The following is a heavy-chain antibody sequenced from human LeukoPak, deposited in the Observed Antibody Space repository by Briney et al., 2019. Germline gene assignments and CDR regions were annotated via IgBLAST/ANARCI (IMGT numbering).Heavy chain of an antibody. J-gene: IGHJ4*02. V-gene: IGHV3-48*04. Sequence: GGSLRLSCAASGFTFSTYSMNWIRQAPGKGLEWVSYISSSGSTIYYADSVKGRFTISRDNAKNSLYLQMNSLRAEDTAVYYCARSSYSSGFLYYWGQGTLVTVSS. CDR1: GFTFSTYS. CDR2: ISSSGSTI. D-gene: IGHD6-19*01. CDR3: ARSSYSSGFLYY.